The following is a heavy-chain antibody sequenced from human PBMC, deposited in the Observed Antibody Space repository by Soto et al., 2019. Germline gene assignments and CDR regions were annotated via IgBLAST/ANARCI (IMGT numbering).Heavy chain of an antibody. CDR2: ISGSGGST. CDR1: GFTVSSYA. J-gene: IGHJ6*02. V-gene: IGHV3-23*01. CDR3: AKAKRQWLVREGRGYGMDV. Sequence: VSLRLSCAASGFTVSSYAMSWVRQAPGKGLEWVSAISGSGGSTYYADAVKGRFTISRDNSKNTLYLQMNSLRAEDTAVYYCAKAKRQWLVREGRGYGMDVWGQGTTVTVSS. D-gene: IGHD6-19*01.